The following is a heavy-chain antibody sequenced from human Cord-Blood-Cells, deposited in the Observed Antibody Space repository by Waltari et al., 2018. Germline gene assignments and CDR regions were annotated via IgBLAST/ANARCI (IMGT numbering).Heavy chain of an antibody. D-gene: IGHD1-26*01. CDR1: GFTFVSYE. CDR2: ISSSGSTI. V-gene: IGHV3-48*03. J-gene: IGHJ4*02. CDR3: ASEGGSYYFDY. Sequence: EVQLMESGGGLVQPGGSLGPSFPAAGFTFVSYEMNWVRRAPGKGLEWVSYISSSGSTIYYADSVKGRFTISRDNAKNSLYLQMNSLRAEDTAVYYCASEGGSYYFDYWGQGTLVTVSS.